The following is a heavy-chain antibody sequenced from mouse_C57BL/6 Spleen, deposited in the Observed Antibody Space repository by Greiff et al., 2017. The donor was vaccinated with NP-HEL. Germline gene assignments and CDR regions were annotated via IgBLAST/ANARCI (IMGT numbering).Heavy chain of an antibody. Sequence: EVQLQESGPGLVKPSPSLSLTCSVTGYSITSGYYWNWIRQFPGTKLEWMGYISYDGSNNYNPSLKNRISITRDTSKNQFFLKLNSVTTEDTATYYWARVEGAYYAMDYWGQGTSVTVSS. CDR3: ARVEGAYYAMDY. CDR1: GYSITSGYY. V-gene: IGHV3-6*01. J-gene: IGHJ4*01. CDR2: ISYDGSN.